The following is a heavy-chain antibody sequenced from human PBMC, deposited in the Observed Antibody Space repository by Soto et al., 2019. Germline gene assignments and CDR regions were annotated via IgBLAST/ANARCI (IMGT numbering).Heavy chain of an antibody. CDR2: TYYRSKWYN. J-gene: IGHJ4*02. CDR3: ASCRDIXXAFCAHFDY. CDR1: GDSVSSNSAA. V-gene: IGHV6-1*01. Sequence: SQTLSLTCAISGDSVSSNSAAWNWIRQSPSRGLEWLGRTYYRSKWYNDYAVSVKSRITINPDTSKNQISLQLNSVTPEDTAVYYCASCRDIXXAFCAHFDYXXXGILVTVSS. D-gene: IGHD5-12*01.